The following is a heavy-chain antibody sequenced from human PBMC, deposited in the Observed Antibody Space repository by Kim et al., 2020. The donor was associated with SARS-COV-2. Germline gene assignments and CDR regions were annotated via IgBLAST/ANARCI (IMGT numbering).Heavy chain of an antibody. V-gene: IGHV3-30*18. Sequence: GGSLRLSCAASGFTFNTYGMHWVRQAPGKGLEWVAVISDDGTNKYSADSVKGRFTICRDTSKNTLYLQMNSLRSEDTAVYYCAKSFSGSYFGYDYWGQGTLVTVSS. CDR1: GFTFNTYG. J-gene: IGHJ4*02. CDR3: AKSFSGSYFGYDY. D-gene: IGHD1-26*01. CDR2: ISDDGTNK.